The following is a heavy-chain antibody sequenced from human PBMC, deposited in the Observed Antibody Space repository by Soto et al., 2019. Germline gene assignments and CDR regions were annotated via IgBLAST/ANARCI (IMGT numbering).Heavy chain of an antibody. D-gene: IGHD2-21*02. CDR2: IIPIFGTA. V-gene: IGHV1-69*13. CDR3: ARATANYCGGDCLENWFDP. J-gene: IGHJ5*02. CDR1: GGTFSSYA. Sequence: SVKVSCKASGGTFSSYAISWVRQAPGQGLEWMGGIIPIFGTANYAQKVQGRVTITADESTSTAYMELSSLRSEDTAVYYCARATANYCGGDCLENWFDPWGQGTLVTVSS.